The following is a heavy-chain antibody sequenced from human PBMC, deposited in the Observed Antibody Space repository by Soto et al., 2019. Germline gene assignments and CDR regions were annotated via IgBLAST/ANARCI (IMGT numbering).Heavy chain of an antibody. CDR2: IYWNDDK. Sequence: SGPTLVNPTQTLTLTCTFSGFSLSTSGVGVGWIRQPPGKALEWLALIYWNDDKRYSPSLKSRLTITKDTSKNQVVLTMTNMDPVDTATYYCARATYYYDSSGYYYLVYFDYWGQGTLVTVSS. CDR1: GFSLSTSGVG. V-gene: IGHV2-5*01. J-gene: IGHJ4*02. D-gene: IGHD3-22*01. CDR3: ARATYYYDSSGYYYLVYFDY.